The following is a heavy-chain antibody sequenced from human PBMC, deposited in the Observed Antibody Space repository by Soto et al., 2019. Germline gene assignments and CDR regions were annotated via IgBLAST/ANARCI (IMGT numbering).Heavy chain of an antibody. CDR3: ARGEGYCSSTSCHEGMDV. J-gene: IGHJ6*02. CDR2: INPNSGGT. CDR1: GYTFTGYY. D-gene: IGHD2-2*01. Sequence: ASVKVSCKASGYTFTGYYMHWVRQAPGQGLEWVGWINPNSGGTNYAQKFQGWVTMTRDTSISTAYMELSRLRSDDTAVYYCARGEGYCSSTSCHEGMDVWGQGTTVTVSS. V-gene: IGHV1-2*04.